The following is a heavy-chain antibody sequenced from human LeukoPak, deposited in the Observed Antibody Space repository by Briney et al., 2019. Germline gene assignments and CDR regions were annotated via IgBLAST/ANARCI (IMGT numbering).Heavy chain of an antibody. D-gene: IGHD1-20*01. CDR1: GFTFSSYA. V-gene: IGHV3-30-3*01. CDR3: AREEGITGPYFDY. Sequence: GGSLRLSCAASGFTFSSYAMHWVRQAPDKGLEWVAVISYDGSNKYYADSVKGRFTISRDNSKNTLYLQMNSLRAEDTAVYYCAREEGITGPYFDYWGQGTLVTVSS. J-gene: IGHJ4*02. CDR2: ISYDGSNK.